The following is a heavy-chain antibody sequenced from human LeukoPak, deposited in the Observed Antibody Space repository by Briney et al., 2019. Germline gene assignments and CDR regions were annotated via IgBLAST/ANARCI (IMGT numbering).Heavy chain of an antibody. CDR2: IYYSGST. Sequence: SETLSLTCTVSGGSISSYYWSWIRQPPGKGLEWIGYIYYSGSTNYNPSLKSRVTISVDTSKNQFSLKLSSVTAADTVVYYCAGCGGGSDAFDIWGQGTMVTVSS. CDR3: AGCGGGSDAFDI. V-gene: IGHV4-59*01. D-gene: IGHD2-21*01. CDR1: GGSISSYY. J-gene: IGHJ3*02.